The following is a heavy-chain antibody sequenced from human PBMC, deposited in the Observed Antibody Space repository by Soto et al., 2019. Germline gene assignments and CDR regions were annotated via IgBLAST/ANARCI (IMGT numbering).Heavy chain of an antibody. J-gene: IGHJ6*02. D-gene: IGHD5-18*01. CDR2: ISSSSDYI. CDR1: GFTFSDYS. Sequence: EVQLVESGGGLVKPGGSLRLSCAASGFTFSDYSMNWVRQGPGKGLEWVSSISSSSDYIFYADSVQGRFTISRDNAKNSLYLQMNSLRAEDTAVYYCTRGGTAMVLGSLWAGMAVWGQWTTFPVSS. V-gene: IGHV3-21*01. CDR3: TRGGTAMVLGSLWAGMAV.